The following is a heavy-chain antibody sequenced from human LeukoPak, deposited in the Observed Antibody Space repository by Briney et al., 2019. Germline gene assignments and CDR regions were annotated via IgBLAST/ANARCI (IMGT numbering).Heavy chain of an antibody. CDR2: IYYSGST. Sequence: WETLSLTCTVSGGSISTYYWNWIRQPPGKGLEWIGYIYYSGSTNYNPSLTGRVTISVDKSKNQFSLKLSSVTAADTAVYYCAREGEYYYGSGSHYYMDVWGKGTTVTVSS. J-gene: IGHJ6*03. CDR3: AREGEYYYGSGSHYYMDV. CDR1: GGSISTYY. D-gene: IGHD3-10*01. V-gene: IGHV4-59*12.